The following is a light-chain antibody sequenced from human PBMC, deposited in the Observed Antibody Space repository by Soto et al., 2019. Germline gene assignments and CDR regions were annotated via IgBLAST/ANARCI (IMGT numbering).Light chain of an antibody. Sequence: QSVLTQPPSASGTPGQRVTISCSGGSSNIGTNAVNWYQQLPGTAPKLLIYSNNQQPSGVPDRFSGSKSGTSASLAISGLQSEDEADYYCAAWDDSLNGYVFGTGTKVTVL. CDR1: SSNIGTNA. CDR3: AAWDDSLNGYV. CDR2: SNN. V-gene: IGLV1-44*01. J-gene: IGLJ1*01.